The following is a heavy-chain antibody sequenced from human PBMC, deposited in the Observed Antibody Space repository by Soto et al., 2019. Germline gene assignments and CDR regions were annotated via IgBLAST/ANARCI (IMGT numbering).Heavy chain of an antibody. Sequence: SGPTLVNPTQTLTLTCTFSGFSLSTSGVGVGWIRQPPGKALEWLALIYWNDDKHYSPSLKSRLTITKDTSKNQVVLTMTNMDPVDTATYYCAHSSEEWLVPYYYYYGMDVWGQGTTVTVSS. V-gene: IGHV2-5*01. J-gene: IGHJ6*02. CDR1: GFSLSTSGVG. D-gene: IGHD6-19*01. CDR2: IYWNDDK. CDR3: AHSSEEWLVPYYYYYGMDV.